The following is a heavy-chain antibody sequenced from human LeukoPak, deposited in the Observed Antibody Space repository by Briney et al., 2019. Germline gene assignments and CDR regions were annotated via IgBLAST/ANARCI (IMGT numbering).Heavy chain of an antibody. D-gene: IGHD1-26*01. V-gene: IGHV4-59*01. Sequence: PSETLSLTCTVSGGSISSYYWSWIRQPPGKGLEWIGYIYYSGSTNYNPSLKSRVTISVDTSKNQFSLKLSSVTAADTAVYYCARVGRNYYMDVWGKGTTVTISS. J-gene: IGHJ6*03. CDR1: GGSISSYY. CDR2: IYYSGST. CDR3: ARVGRNYYMDV.